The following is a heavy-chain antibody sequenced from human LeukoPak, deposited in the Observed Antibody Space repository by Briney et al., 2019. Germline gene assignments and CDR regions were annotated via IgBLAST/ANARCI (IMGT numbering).Heavy chain of an antibody. CDR1: GGSISSYY. V-gene: IGHV4-4*07. Sequence: SETLSLTCTVSGGSISSYYWIWIRQPAGKGLEWIGRIYTSGSTNYNPSLKSRVTMSVDTSKNQFSLKLSSVTAADTAVYYCARDPDYDILTGFDYWGQGTLVTVSS. CDR2: IYTSGST. J-gene: IGHJ4*02. CDR3: ARDPDYDILTGFDY. D-gene: IGHD3-9*01.